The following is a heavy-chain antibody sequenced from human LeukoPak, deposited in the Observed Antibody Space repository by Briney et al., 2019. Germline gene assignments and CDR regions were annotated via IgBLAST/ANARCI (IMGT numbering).Heavy chain of an antibody. CDR3: ARGGAYCGGDCYGVAFDI. J-gene: IGHJ3*02. Sequence: SVKVSCKASGGTFSSYAISWVRQAPGQGLGWMGRIIPILGIANYAQKFQGRVTTTADKSTSTAHMELSSLRSEDTAVYYCARGGAYCGGDCYGVAFDIWGQGTMVTVSS. D-gene: IGHD2-21*02. V-gene: IGHV1-69*04. CDR2: IIPILGIA. CDR1: GGTFSSYA.